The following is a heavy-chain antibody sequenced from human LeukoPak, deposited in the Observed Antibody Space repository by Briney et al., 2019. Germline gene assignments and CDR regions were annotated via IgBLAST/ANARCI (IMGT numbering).Heavy chain of an antibody. CDR1: GGPINSFY. J-gene: IGHJ4*02. D-gene: IGHD1-26*01. CDR2: IYPGGRT. V-gene: IGHV4-4*09. CDR3: ARSSGSYYNPYEFEY. Sequence: SETLSLTCIVSGGPINSFYWSWIRQIPGKGLEWIGYIYPGGRTSYNPSLKSRLSISVDTSKNHFSVKVRSVTAADTAVYYCARSSGSYYNPYEFEYWGQGTLVTVSS.